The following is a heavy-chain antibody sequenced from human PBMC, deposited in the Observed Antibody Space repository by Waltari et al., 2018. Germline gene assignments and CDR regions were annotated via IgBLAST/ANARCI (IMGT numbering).Heavy chain of an antibody. CDR1: GFPFSRSW. CDR2: IKEDGSGK. J-gene: IGHJ4*02. CDR3: ATMGVGRFDY. D-gene: IGHD2-8*01. Sequence: EVQLVESGGGLVQLGGALRLPCAAPGFPFSRSWLSRVRQAPGKGVDWVAKIKEDGSGKDYVDSVKGRFTISRDNAKNSLYLQMDSLRAEDTAVYYCATMGVGRFDYWGQGTLVTVSS. V-gene: IGHV3-7*02.